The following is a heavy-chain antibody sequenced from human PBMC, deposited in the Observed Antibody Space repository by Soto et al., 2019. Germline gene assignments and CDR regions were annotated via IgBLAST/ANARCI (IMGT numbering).Heavy chain of an antibody. CDR1: GYTFTSYD. CDR2: MNPNSGNT. CDR3: ARDPGRADDAFDI. J-gene: IGHJ3*02. V-gene: IGHV1-8*01. Sequence: ASVKVSCKASGYTFTSYDINWVRQATGQGLEWMGWMNPNSGNTGYAQKFQGRVTMTRNTSISTAYMELSRLRSDDTAVYYCARDPGRADDAFDIWGQGTMVTVSS. D-gene: IGHD6-13*01.